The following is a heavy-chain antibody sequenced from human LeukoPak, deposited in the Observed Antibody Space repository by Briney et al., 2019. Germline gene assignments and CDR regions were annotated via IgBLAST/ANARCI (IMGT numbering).Heavy chain of an antibody. CDR3: TTTYHYDSSGYSSYY. D-gene: IGHD3-22*01. V-gene: IGHV3-15*01. J-gene: IGHJ4*02. CDR1: GFTFSDYY. CDR2: IKSESVGGAI. Sequence: GGSLRLSCAASGFTFSDYYMSWIRQAPGKGLEWVGRIKSESVGGAIDYAAPVKGRFTISRDDSRNTVYLQMNSLRTEDTAFYYCTTTYHYDSSGYSSYYWGQGTLVTVSS.